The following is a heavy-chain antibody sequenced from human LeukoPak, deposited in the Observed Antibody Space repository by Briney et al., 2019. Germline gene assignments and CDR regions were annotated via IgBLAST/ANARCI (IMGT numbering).Heavy chain of an antibody. Sequence: SETLSLTCAVYGGSFSGYYWSWIRQPPGKGLEWIGEINHSGSTNYNPSLKSRVTISVDTSKNQFSLKLSSVTAADTAVYYCARANSSGYILDYWGRGTLVTVSS. CDR2: INHSGST. D-gene: IGHD3-22*01. V-gene: IGHV4-34*01. J-gene: IGHJ4*02. CDR1: GGSFSGYY. CDR3: ARANSSGYILDY.